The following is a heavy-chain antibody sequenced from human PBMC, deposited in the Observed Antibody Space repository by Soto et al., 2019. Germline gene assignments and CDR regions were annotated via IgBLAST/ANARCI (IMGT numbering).Heavy chain of an antibody. Sequence: PLETLSLTCTGSGGSISSSSYYWGWIRQPPGKGLEWIGSIYYSGSTYYNPSLKSRVTISVDTSKNQFSLKLSSVTAADTAVYYCASEVSSSWYWFDPWGQGTLVTVSS. J-gene: IGHJ5*02. V-gene: IGHV4-39*01. CDR3: ASEVSSSWYWFDP. D-gene: IGHD6-13*01. CDR1: GGSISSSSYY. CDR2: IYYSGST.